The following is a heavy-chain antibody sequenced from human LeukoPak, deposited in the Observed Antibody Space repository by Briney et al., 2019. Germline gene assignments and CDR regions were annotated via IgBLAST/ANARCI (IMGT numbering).Heavy chain of an antibody. CDR3: ARAGTKYSSGWSLSY. V-gene: IGHV1-2*02. CDR1: GYTFTGYY. Sequence: ASVKVSCKASGYTFTGYYMHWVRQAPGQGLEWMGWINPNSGGTNYAQKFQGRVTMTRDTSISTAYMELSRLRSDDTAVCYCARAGTKYSSGWSLSYWGQGTLVTVSS. CDR2: INPNSGGT. D-gene: IGHD6-19*01. J-gene: IGHJ4*02.